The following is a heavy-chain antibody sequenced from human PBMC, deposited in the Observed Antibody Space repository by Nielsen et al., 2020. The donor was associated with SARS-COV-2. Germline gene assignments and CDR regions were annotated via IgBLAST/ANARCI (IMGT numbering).Heavy chain of an antibody. CDR1: GDSVSGNSAA. Sequence: SQTLSLTCAISGDSVSGNSAAWNWTRQSPSRGLEWLGRIYYRSKWFYEYATFVRSRITIDPDTSKNHFSLHLNSVTSEDTAMYYCTRDPGYYHGMDVWGQGTTVIVSS. CDR3: TRDPGYYHGMDV. V-gene: IGHV6-1*01. CDR2: IYYRSKWFY. J-gene: IGHJ6*02.